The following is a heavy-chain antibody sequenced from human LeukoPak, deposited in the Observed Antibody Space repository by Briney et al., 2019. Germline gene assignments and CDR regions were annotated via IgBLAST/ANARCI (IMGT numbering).Heavy chain of an antibody. V-gene: IGHV4-34*01. J-gene: IGHJ6*03. CDR2: INHSGST. Sequence: SETLSLTCAVYGGSFSGYYWSWIRQPPGKGREWIGEINHSGSTKYNPSLESRVTISVDTSKNQLSLKLSSVTAADTAVYYCARTTEAHSWRTRYYDYYMDVWGKGTTVTVSS. CDR1: GGSFSGYY. D-gene: IGHD6-13*01. CDR3: ARTTEAHSWRTRYYDYYMDV.